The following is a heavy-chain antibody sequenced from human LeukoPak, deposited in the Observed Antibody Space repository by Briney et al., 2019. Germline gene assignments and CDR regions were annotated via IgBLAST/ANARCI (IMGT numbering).Heavy chain of an antibody. CDR2: ISYDGSNK. D-gene: IGHD3-22*01. CDR1: GFTFSSYG. Sequence: PGRSLRLSCAASGFTFSSYGMHWVRQAPGKGLEWVAVISYDGSNKYYADSVKGRFTISRDNSKNTLYLQMNSLRAEDTAVYYCARESGDSSGYDYWGQGTLVTVSS. CDR3: ARESGDSSGYDY. J-gene: IGHJ4*02. V-gene: IGHV3-30*03.